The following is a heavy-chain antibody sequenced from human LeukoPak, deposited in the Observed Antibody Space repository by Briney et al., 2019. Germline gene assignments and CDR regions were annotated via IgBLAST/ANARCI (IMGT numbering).Heavy chain of an antibody. J-gene: IGHJ4*02. CDR3: AREGPMTRSGSYDY. CDR1: GFTFRNFW. Sequence: GGSLRLSCSASGFTFRNFWMAWVRQAPGKGLEWVTNISHDGSEKYCVDSVKGRFTISRDNARNSLYLQMNSLRADDTAVYYCAREGPMTRSGSYDYWGRGTLVTVSS. CDR2: ISHDGSEK. D-gene: IGHD1-26*01. V-gene: IGHV3-7*05.